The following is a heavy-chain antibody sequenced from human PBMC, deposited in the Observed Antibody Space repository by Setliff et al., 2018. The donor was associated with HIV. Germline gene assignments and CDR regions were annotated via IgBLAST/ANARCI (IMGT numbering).Heavy chain of an antibody. J-gene: IGHJ3*02. CDR2: INPNSGDT. Sequence: GASVKVSCKASGYTFTGYYINWVRRAPGQGLEWMGRINPNSGDTNYTQSFQGRVTMTRDRSINTAYLELSSLKSDDTAVYYCARDKDGFDIWGQGTMGTVSS. V-gene: IGHV1-2*06. CDR1: GYTFTGYY. D-gene: IGHD2-15*01. CDR3: ARDKDGFDI.